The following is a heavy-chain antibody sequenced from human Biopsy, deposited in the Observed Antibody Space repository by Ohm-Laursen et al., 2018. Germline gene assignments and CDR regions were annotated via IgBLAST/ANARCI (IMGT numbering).Heavy chain of an antibody. V-gene: IGHV3-15*01. J-gene: IGHJ4*02. D-gene: IGHD1-26*01. Sequence: LSLTCAASQFTFTNSWMNWVRQAPGKGPEWVARIKSKVDGETTDYAAPVKGRFTISRDDSKKMLYLEMNSLKAEDTAVYYCSSDSGYKWELRAAGFDYWGRGTMVTVSA. CDR3: SSDSGYKWELRAAGFDY. CDR1: QFTFTNSW. CDR2: IKSKVDGETT.